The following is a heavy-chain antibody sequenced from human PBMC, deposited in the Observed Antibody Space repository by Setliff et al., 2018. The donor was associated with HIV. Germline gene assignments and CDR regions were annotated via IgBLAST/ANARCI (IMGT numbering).Heavy chain of an antibody. CDR2: VSSRGDT. CDR3: AKDDWDYYDSSGYYHLYYMDV. Sequence: PSETLSLTCTVSDSGTYYWSWIRQPAGKGLEWIGRVSSRGDTNYNPSLKSRVTMSVDTSKNQFSLKLTSVTASDTAVYYCAKDDWDYYDSSGYYHLYYMDVWGKGTTVTVSS. V-gene: IGHV4-4*07. CDR1: DSGTYY. D-gene: IGHD3-22*01. J-gene: IGHJ6*03.